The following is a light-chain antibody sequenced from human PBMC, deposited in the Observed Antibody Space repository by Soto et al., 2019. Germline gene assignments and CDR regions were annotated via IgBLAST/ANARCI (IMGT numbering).Light chain of an antibody. V-gene: IGKV1-5*01. CDR2: DAS. CDR3: QQDNSYSRT. J-gene: IGKJ1*01. CDR1: QSISSW. Sequence: IQMTQSPSHMSSSVGYRVTITCRASQSISSWLAWYQQKPGKAPKLLIYDASSLESGVPSRFSGSGSGTEFTLTISSLQPDDFATYYCQQDNSYSRTFGQGTKVDI.